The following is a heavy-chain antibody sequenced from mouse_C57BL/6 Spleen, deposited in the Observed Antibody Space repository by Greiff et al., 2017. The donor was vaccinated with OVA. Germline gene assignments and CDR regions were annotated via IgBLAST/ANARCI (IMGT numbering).Heavy chain of an antibody. CDR3: ARLPSYYSNVAWFAY. CDR1: GFTFSSYT. D-gene: IGHD2-5*01. J-gene: IGHJ3*01. CDR2: ISGGGGNT. Sequence: EVQVVESGGGLVKPGGSLKLSCAASGFTFSSYTMSWVRQTPEKRLEWVATISGGGGNTYYPDSVKGRFTISRDNAKNTLYLQMSSLRSEDTALYYCARLPSYYSNVAWFAYWGQGTLVTVSA. V-gene: IGHV5-9*01.